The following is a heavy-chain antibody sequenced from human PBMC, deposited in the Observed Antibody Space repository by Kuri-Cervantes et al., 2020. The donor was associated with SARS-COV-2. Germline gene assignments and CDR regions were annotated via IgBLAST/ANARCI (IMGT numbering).Heavy chain of an antibody. J-gene: IGHJ4*02. CDR2: IYYSGST. Sequence: ESLKISCTVSGGPISSYYWSWIRQPPGKGLEWIGYIYYSGSTNYNPSLKSRVTISVDTSKNQFSLKLSSVTAADTAVYYCARVYYDSSGYYEVRYFDYWGQGTLVTVSS. CDR3: ARVYYDSSGYYEVRYFDY. D-gene: IGHD3-22*01. CDR1: GGPISSYY. V-gene: IGHV4-59*01.